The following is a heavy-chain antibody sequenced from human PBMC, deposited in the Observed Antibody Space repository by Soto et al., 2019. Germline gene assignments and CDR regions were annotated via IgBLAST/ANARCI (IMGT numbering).Heavy chain of an antibody. CDR2: ISGSGGST. J-gene: IGHJ6*02. V-gene: IGHV3-23*01. D-gene: IGHD3-10*01. CDR3: AKRLLWFGELFGSYYYYGMDV. Sequence: GGSLRLSCAASGFTFSSYAMSWVRQAPGKGLEWVSAISGSGGSTYYADSVKGRFTISRDNSKNTLYLQMNSLRAEDTAVYYCAKRLLWFGELFGSYYYYGMDVWGQGTTVTVSS. CDR1: GFTFSSYA.